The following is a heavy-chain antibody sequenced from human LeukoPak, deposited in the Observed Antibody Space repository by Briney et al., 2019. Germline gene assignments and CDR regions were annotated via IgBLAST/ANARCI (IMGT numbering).Heavy chain of an antibody. J-gene: IGHJ5*02. CDR1: GGSISSYY. CDR2: IYYSGST. CDR3: ARGSVRGVIRSALDP. V-gene: IGHV4-59*07. Sequence: SDTLSLTCTVSGGSISSYYWSWIRQPPGKGLVWLGYIYYSGSTNYNPSLKSRVTISVDTSKNQFSLKLSSVTAADTAVYYCARGSVRGVIRSALDPWGQGTLVTVSS. D-gene: IGHD3-10*01.